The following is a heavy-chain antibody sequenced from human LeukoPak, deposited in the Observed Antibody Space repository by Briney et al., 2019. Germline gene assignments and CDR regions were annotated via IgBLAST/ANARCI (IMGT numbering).Heavy chain of an antibody. V-gene: IGHV1-69*05. J-gene: IGHJ6*03. CDR2: IIPIFGTV. D-gene: IGHD3-3*01. CDR3: ARGEYDFWSGSYYYMDV. Sequence: GASVKVSCKASGGTFSSYAISWVRQAPGQGLEWMGGIIPIFGTVNYAQKFQGRVTITTDESTSTAYMELSSLRSEDTAVYYCARGEYDFWSGSYYYMDVWGKGTTVTVSS. CDR1: GGTFSSYA.